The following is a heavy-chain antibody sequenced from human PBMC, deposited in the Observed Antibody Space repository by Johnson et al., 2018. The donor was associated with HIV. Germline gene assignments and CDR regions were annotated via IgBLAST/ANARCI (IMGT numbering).Heavy chain of an antibody. Sequence: QVQLVESGGGVVQPGRSLRLSCAASAFAFSSYVMPWVRPAPGKGLEWVAVISYDGSNQYYADFVKGRFTISRDNSKNTLYLQMNSLRAEDTAVYYCARGGVIHDAFDIWGQGTMVTLSS. CDR3: ARGGVIHDAFDI. CDR1: AFAFSSYV. D-gene: IGHD3-3*01. CDR2: ISYDGSNQ. V-gene: IGHV3-30*04. J-gene: IGHJ3*02.